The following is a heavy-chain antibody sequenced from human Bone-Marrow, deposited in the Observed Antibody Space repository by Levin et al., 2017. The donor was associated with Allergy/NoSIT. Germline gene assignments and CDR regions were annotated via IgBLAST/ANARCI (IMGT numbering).Heavy chain of an antibody. CDR1: GFTFSSYS. CDR3: ARDRSSGWQSFDY. J-gene: IGHJ4*02. D-gene: IGHD6-19*01. CDR2: ISSGSSTI. V-gene: IGHV3-48*02. Sequence: PGGSLRLSCAASGFTFSSYSMNWVRQAPGKGLEWVSYISSGSSTIYYADSVKGRFTVSRDNAKNSLYLQMNSLRDEDTAVYYCARDRSSGWQSFDYWGQGTLVTVSS.